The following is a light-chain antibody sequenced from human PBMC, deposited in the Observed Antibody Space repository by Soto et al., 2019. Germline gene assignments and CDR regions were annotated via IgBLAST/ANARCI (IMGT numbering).Light chain of an antibody. CDR1: NIGSYN. J-gene: IGLJ1*01. CDR2: DDR. CDR3: QVWDTTSDHFF. Sequence: SYDLSQQPAVSVAPGQTARITCGGNNIGSYNVHWYQQKPGLAPVLVVYDDRDRPSGIPERFSGSNSGNTAALTISRVEAGDEADYYCQVWDTTSDHFFFGTGTKV. V-gene: IGLV3-21*02.